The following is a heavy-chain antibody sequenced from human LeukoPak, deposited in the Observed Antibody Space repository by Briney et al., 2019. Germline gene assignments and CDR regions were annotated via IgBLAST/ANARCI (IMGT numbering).Heavy chain of an antibody. CDR3: AFGGYDILTGYLDAFDI. V-gene: IGHV1-69*06. J-gene: IGHJ3*02. CDR2: IIPIFGTA. CDR1: GGTFSGYA. D-gene: IGHD3-9*01. Sequence: GASVKVSCKASGGTFSGYAISWVRRAPGQGLEWMGGIIPIFGTANYAQKFQGRVTITADKSTSTVYMELSSLRSEDTAVYYCAFGGYDILTGYLDAFDIWGQGTMVTVSS.